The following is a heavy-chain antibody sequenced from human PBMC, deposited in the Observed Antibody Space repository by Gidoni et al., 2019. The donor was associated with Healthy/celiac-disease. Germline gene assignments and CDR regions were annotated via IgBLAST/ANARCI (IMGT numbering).Heavy chain of an antibody. D-gene: IGHD3-10*01. V-gene: IGHV4-31*03. J-gene: IGHJ4*02. CDR3: ASTLDPQNSDFDY. CDR2: IDYSGST. CDR1: AGSISSGGYY. Sequence: QVQLQESGPGLVKPSQTLSLTCTVSAGSISSGGYYWSWIRQHPGKGLEWIGYIDYSGSTYYNPSLKSRVTISVDTSKNQFSLKLSSVTDADTAVYYCASTLDPQNSDFDYWGQGTLVTVSS.